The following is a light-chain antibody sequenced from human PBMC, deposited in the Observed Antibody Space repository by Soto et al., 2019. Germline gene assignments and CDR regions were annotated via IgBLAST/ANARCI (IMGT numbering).Light chain of an antibody. CDR1: QSVRTN. CDR3: KQYFTWHLTWR. V-gene: IGKV3-15*01. Sequence: EVVLIQNTVTLSVSAGGTDTLSCRASQSVRTNVAWYQQIPGQAPRLLVYGASTRATGVPARFTGSGSGIEFSLTISSLLSEDSAFYYCKQYFTWHLTWRFGPGT. CDR2: GAS. J-gene: IGKJ2*01.